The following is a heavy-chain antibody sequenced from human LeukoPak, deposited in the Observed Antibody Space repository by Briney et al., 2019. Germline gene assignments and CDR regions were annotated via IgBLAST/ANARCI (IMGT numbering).Heavy chain of an antibody. CDR2: ISTYNGNT. D-gene: IGHD1-26*01. Sequence: ASVKVSCKAIGYSFINYDVSWVRQAPGQGLEWMGRISTYNGNTNYAQTLQGRVTMTTDTSTSTVYMTLRSLRSDDTAVYYCAGGLMVSGSYHGDGIDYWGQGTLVTVSS. CDR1: GYSFINYD. CDR3: AGGLMVSGSYHGDGIDY. J-gene: IGHJ4*02. V-gene: IGHV1-18*01.